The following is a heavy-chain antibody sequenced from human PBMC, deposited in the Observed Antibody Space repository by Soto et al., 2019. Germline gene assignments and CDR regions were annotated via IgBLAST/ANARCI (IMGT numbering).Heavy chain of an antibody. CDR1: GGTFSSYA. CDR2: IIPIFGTA. Sequence: QVQLVQSGAEVKKPGSSVKVSCKASGGTFSSYAISWVRQAPGHGLEWMGGIIPIFGTANYAQKFQGRVTINAEEYTNTAYMELSSLRSEDTAVYYCARATPWDESSGYYYDYWGQGTLVTVSS. CDR3: ARATPWDESSGYYYDY. J-gene: IGHJ4*02. D-gene: IGHD3-22*01. V-gene: IGHV1-69*01.